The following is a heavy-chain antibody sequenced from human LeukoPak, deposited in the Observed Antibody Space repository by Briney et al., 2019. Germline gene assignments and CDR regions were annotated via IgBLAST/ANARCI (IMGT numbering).Heavy chain of an antibody. CDR3: AILEWPRYYYYMDV. D-gene: IGHD3-3*01. CDR1: GFTFSSYS. J-gene: IGHJ6*03. CDR2: ISSSSYI. Sequence: GGSLRLSCAASGFTFSSYSMNWVRQAPGKGLEWVSSISSSSYIYYADSVKGRFTISRDNAKNSLCLQMNSLRAEDTAVYYCAILEWPRYYYYMDVWGKGTAVTVSS. V-gene: IGHV3-21*01.